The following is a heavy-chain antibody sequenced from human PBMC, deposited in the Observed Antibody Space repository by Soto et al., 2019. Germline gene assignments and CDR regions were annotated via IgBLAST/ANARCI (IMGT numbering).Heavy chain of an antibody. Sequence: ASVKVSCKVSGYTLTELSMHWVRQAPGKGLEWMGGFDPEDGETIYAQKFQGRVTMTEDTSTDTAYMELSSLRSEDTAVYYCATDPFYDSSGYYLIDYWGQGTLVTVSS. D-gene: IGHD3-22*01. V-gene: IGHV1-24*01. CDR3: ATDPFYDSSGYYLIDY. J-gene: IGHJ4*02. CDR1: GYTLTELS. CDR2: FDPEDGET.